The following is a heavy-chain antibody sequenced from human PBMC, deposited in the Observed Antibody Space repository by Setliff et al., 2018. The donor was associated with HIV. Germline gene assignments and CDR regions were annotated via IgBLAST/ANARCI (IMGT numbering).Heavy chain of an antibody. CDR3: ARKLRPGHGVDV. V-gene: IGHV3-7*01. Sequence: GGSLRLSCAASRFDFNNYWMCWVRQAPGKGLEWVANIGQDGSQKNYVDSVKGRFTISRDNAKNSMDLQMNSLRAEDTAIYYCARKLRPGHGVDVWGQGTTVTVSS. D-gene: IGHD3-10*01. CDR1: RFDFNNYW. CDR2: IGQDGSQK. J-gene: IGHJ6*02.